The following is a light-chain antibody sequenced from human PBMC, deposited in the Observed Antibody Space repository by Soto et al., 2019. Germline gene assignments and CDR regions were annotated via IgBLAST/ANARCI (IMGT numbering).Light chain of an antibody. CDR2: GAS. Sequence: EIVLTQSPGTLSLSPGERATLSCRASQSVRSSYLAWYQQNAGQAPRLLIYGASTRATGIPARFSGSGSGTEFTLTISSLQSEDFAVYYCQQYNNWPPETFGQGTKVDIK. V-gene: IGKV3-15*01. CDR3: QQYNNWPPET. J-gene: IGKJ1*01. CDR1: QSVRSSY.